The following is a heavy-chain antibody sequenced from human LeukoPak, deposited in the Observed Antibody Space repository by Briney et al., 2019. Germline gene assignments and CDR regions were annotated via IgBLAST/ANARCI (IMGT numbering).Heavy chain of an antibody. CDR2: IKEDGSEK. J-gene: IGHJ6*04. D-gene: IGHD3-10*02. CDR1: GFTFSSYA. CDR3: AELGITMIGGV. V-gene: IGHV3-7*01. Sequence: GGSLRLSCAASGFTFSSYAMHWVRQAPGKGLEWVANIKEDGSEKYYVDSVKGRFTISRDNAKNSLYLQMNSLRAEDTAVYYCAELGITMIGGVWGKGTTVTISS.